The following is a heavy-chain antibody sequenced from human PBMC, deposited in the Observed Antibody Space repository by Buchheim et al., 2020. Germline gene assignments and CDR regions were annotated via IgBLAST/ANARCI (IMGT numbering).Heavy chain of an antibody. CDR3: ARDRGGWNYVEVMDV. D-gene: IGHD1-7*01. CDR2: ISSSSSYI. V-gene: IGHV3-21*01. Sequence: EVQLVESGGGLVKPGGSLRLSCAASGFTFSSYSMNWVRQAPGKGLEWVSSISSSSSYIYYADSVKGRFTISRDNAKNSLYLQMNSLRAEDTAVYYCARDRGGWNYVEVMDVWGQGTT. J-gene: IGHJ6*02. CDR1: GFTFSSYS.